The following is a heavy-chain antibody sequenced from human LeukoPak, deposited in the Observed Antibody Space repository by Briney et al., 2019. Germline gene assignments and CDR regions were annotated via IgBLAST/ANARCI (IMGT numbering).Heavy chain of an antibody. V-gene: IGHV1-69*06. Sequence: GASVKVSCKASGGTFSSYAISWVRQAPGQGLEWMGGIIPIFGTANYAQKFQGRVTVTADKSTSTAYMELSSLRSEDTAVYYCARAGYSSGSNWFDPWGQGTLVTVSS. CDR2: IIPIFGTA. CDR1: GGTFSSYA. CDR3: ARAGYSSGSNWFDP. D-gene: IGHD6-19*01. J-gene: IGHJ5*02.